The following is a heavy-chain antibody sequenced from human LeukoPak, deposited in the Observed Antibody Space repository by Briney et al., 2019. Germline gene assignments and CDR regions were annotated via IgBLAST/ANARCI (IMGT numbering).Heavy chain of an antibody. J-gene: IGHJ4*02. CDR2: IYTSGST. Sequence: SETLSLTCTVSGGSISSYYWSWIRQPPGKGLEWIGYIYTSGSTNYNPSLKSRVTISVDTSKNQFSLKLSSVTAADTAVYYCARPDSYYDSSGYSIGFDYWGQGTLVTVSS. CDR1: GGSISSYY. D-gene: IGHD3-22*01. V-gene: IGHV4-4*09. CDR3: ARPDSYYDSSGYSIGFDY.